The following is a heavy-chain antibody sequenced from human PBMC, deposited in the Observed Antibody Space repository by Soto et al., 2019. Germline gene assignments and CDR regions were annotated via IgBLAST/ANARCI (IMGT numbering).Heavy chain of an antibody. D-gene: IGHD4-17*01. CDR2: VNPNSGNT. V-gene: IGHV1-8*01. CDR3: ARGIAVKRRSCWFDP. CDR1: GYTFTSYD. J-gene: IGHJ5*02. Sequence: ASVKVSCKASGYTFTSYDINWVRQATGQGLEWMGWVNPNSGNTGYAQKFQGRVTMTRNTSISTAYMELSSLRSEDTAVYYCARGIAVKRRSCWFDPWGQGTLVTVSS.